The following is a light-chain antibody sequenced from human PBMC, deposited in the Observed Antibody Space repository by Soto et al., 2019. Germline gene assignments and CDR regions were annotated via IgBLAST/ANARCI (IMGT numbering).Light chain of an antibody. CDR2: EAS. V-gene: IGKV3-20*01. J-gene: IGKJ1*01. CDR3: QQYRT. CDR1: QSVRTY. Sequence: EIVLSQSPVTLSLSPGERATLSCRASQSVRTYLAWYQQNPGQAPRLLIYEASSRATGIPDRFSGSGSGTDFTLTISRLEPEDFAVYYCQQYRTFGQGTKVDIK.